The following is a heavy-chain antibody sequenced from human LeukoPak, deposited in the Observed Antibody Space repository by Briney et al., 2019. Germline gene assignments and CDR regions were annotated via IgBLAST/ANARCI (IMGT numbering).Heavy chain of an antibody. CDR2: INPNSGGT. Sequence: ASVKVSCKASGYTFTGYYMHWVRQAPGQGLEWMGWINPNSGGTNYAQKFQGWVTMTRDTSISTAYMELSRLRSDDTAVYYCARGVRYFDWLPNFDYWGQGTLVTVSS. CDR1: GYTFTGYY. CDR3: ARGVRYFDWLPNFDY. V-gene: IGHV1-2*04. D-gene: IGHD3-9*01. J-gene: IGHJ4*02.